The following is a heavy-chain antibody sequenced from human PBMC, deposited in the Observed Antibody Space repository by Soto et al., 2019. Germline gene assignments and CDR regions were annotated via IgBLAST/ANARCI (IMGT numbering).Heavy chain of an antibody. CDR2: IYYSGST. CDR3: ARGEGGTICYYYYYMDV. V-gene: IGHV4-39*01. D-gene: IGHD2-21*01. Sequence: SETLSLTCTVSGGSISSSSYYWGWIRQPPGKGLEWIGSIYYSGSTYYNPSLKSRVTISVDTSKNQFSLKLSSVTAADTAVYYCARGEGGTICYYYYYMDVWGKGTTVTVSS. J-gene: IGHJ6*03. CDR1: GGSISSSSYY.